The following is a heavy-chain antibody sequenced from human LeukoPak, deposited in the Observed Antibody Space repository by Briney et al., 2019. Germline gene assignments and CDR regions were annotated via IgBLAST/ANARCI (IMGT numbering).Heavy chain of an antibody. D-gene: IGHD6-13*01. CDR2: IYYTGST. Sequence: SETLSLTCTVSGDSISNGAYYWTWIRQLPGKGLEWIGYIYYTGSTYYNPSLKSRVTISVDTSKNQFSLNLSSVTAADTAVYSCARETYSSSFFDPWGQGTLVTVPS. CDR1: GDSISNGAYY. J-gene: IGHJ5*02. CDR3: ARETYSSSFFDP. V-gene: IGHV4-31*03.